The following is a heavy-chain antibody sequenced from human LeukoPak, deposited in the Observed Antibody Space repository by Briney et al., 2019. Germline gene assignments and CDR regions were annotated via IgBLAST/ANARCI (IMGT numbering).Heavy chain of an antibody. Sequence: GESLKISCQGSGYNFATYWIGWVRLMPGKGLEWMGIIYPSDSDTRYSPSFQGQVTISADKSISTAYLQWSSLKASDTAMYYCARIAANWFDPWGQGTLVTVSS. J-gene: IGHJ5*02. V-gene: IGHV5-51*01. D-gene: IGHD2-15*01. CDR1: GYNFATYW. CDR3: ARIAANWFDP. CDR2: IYPSDSDT.